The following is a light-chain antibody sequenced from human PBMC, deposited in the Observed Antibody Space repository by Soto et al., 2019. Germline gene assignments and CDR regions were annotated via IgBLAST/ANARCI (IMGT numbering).Light chain of an antibody. J-gene: IGKJ1*01. Sequence: EIVLTQSPATLSLSPGERATLSCRASQSVSSFLAWYQQQVGQAPRLLIYDGSNRATGIPARFSGSGSGTDFTLTISSLEPEDFAVYYCQQYNNAWTFGQGTKVDIK. CDR3: QQYNNAWT. CDR2: DGS. CDR1: QSVSSF. V-gene: IGKV3-11*01.